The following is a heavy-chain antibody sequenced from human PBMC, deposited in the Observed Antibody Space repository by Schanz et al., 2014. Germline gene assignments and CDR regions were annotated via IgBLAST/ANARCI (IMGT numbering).Heavy chain of an antibody. V-gene: IGHV3-66*01. CDR1: RFTVTNAW. CDR3: ARDFLLEQLGYSHYYYAMDV. CDR2: IYIGGNT. J-gene: IGHJ6*02. D-gene: IGHD2-15*01. Sequence: EAHLVESGGGLVKPGGSLTLSCAASRFTVTNAWMSWVRQAPGKGLEWVSFIYIGGNTYYADSVKGRFTISRDNAKNSLFLQMNSLRAEDTAVYYCARDFLLEQLGYSHYYYAMDVWGQGTTVTVSS.